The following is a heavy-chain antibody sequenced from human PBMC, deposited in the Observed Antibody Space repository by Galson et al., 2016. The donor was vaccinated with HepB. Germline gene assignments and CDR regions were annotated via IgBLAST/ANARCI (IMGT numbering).Heavy chain of an antibody. CDR1: GGSISSFY. CDR2: IYYSGST. D-gene: IGHD3-22*01. Sequence: ETLSLTCTVSGGSISSFYWSWIRQPPGQGLEWIGYIYYSGSTSYNPSFKSRVTISVDTSKNQFSLKLRSVTAADTAVYYCARDRDSSSYYSLDYWDQGTPVTVSS. V-gene: IGHV4-59*01. J-gene: IGHJ4*02. CDR3: ARDRDSSSYYSLDY.